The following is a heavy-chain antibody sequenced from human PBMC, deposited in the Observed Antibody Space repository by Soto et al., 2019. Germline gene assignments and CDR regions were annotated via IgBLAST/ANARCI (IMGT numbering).Heavy chain of an antibody. D-gene: IGHD6-6*01. CDR1: GFTFSDYY. CDR2: ISSSGSTI. CDR3: ARSGAPYSSSPPFDY. V-gene: IGHV3-11*01. J-gene: IGHJ4*02. Sequence: GGSLRLSCAACGFTFSDYYMSWIRQAPGKGLEWVSYISSSGSTIYYADSVKGRFTISRDNAKNSLYLQMNSLRAEDTAVYYCARSGAPYSSSPPFDYWGQGTLVTVSS.